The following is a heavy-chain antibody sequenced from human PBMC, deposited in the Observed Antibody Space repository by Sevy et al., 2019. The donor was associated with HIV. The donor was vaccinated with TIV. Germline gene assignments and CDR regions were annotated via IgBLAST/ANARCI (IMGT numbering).Heavy chain of an antibody. V-gene: IGHV3-21*01. J-gene: IGHJ6*02. D-gene: IGHD3-3*01. CDR3: ARCIFGVVTTGYGMDV. CDR1: GFTFSSYS. Sequence: GGSLRLSCAASGFTFSSYSMNWVRQAPGKGLEWVSSISSSSSYIYYADSVKGRFTISRDNAKNSLYLHMNSLRAEDTAVYYCARCIFGVVTTGYGMDVWGQGTTVTVSS. CDR2: ISSSSSYI.